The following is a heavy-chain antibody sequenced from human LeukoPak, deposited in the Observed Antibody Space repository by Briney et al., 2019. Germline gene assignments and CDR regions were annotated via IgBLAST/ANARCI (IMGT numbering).Heavy chain of an antibody. CDR2: MSYDRTTT. V-gene: IGHV3-30*04. CDR3: AREVTSIFDIDY. CDR1: GFSFSSYS. J-gene: IGHJ4*02. D-gene: IGHD3-3*02. Sequence: GGSLRLSCVASGFSFSSYSMHWVRQAPGKGLEWVAVMSYDRTTTFYGDSVEGRFTISRDNSKNTLYLQMNSLRPEDTAVYYCAREVTSIFDIDYWGQGTLVTVSS.